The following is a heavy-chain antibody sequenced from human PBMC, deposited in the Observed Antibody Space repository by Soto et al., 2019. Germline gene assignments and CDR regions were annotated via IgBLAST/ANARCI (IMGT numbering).Heavy chain of an antibody. CDR3: AKISHQDSSGGSCYGNWFDP. Sequence: EVQLLESGGGLVQPGGSLRLSCAASGFTFSSYAMSWVRQAPGKGLVWVSAISGSGGSTYYADSVKGRFTISRDNSKNTLYLQMNSLRAEDTAVYYCAKISHQDSSGGSCYGNWFDPWGQGTLVTVSS. J-gene: IGHJ5*02. V-gene: IGHV3-23*01. D-gene: IGHD2-15*01. CDR1: GFTFSSYA. CDR2: ISGSGGST.